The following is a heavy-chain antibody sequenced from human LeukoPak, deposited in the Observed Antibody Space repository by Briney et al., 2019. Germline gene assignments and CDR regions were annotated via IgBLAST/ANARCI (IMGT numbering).Heavy chain of an antibody. CDR2: IYPGDSDT. CDR1: GYSFTTYW. V-gene: IGHV5-51*07. CDR3: ARLLEGVPGTWGY. D-gene: IGHD6-19*01. Sequence: GESLQISCKGSGYSFTTYWIAWVQQMPGKGLQWMGMIYPGDSDTTYSPSFQGQVTISVDKSISTAYLQWSSLKASDTAMYYCARLLEGVPGTWGYWGQGTLVTVS. J-gene: IGHJ4*02.